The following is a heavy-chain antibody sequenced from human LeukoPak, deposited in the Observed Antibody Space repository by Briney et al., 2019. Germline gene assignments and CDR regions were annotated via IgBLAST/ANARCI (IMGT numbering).Heavy chain of an antibody. CDR1: GFTLSDYY. V-gene: IGHV3-11*04. CDR3: ARENYGDYTQSFDS. Sequence: GRSLRLSCAASGFTLSDYYMSWIRQAPGKGLEWVSYISSSGSTRYYTDSVKGRFTISRDNAKNSLYLQMNSLRAEDTAVYYCARENYGDYTQSFDSWGQGTLVTVSS. CDR2: ISSSGSTR. J-gene: IGHJ4*02. D-gene: IGHD4-17*01.